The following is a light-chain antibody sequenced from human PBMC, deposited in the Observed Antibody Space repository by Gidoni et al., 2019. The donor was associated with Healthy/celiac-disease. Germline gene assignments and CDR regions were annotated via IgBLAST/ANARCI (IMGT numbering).Light chain of an antibody. CDR3: CSYAGSSTLV. J-gene: IGLJ3*02. V-gene: IGLV2-23*02. Sequence: QSALTQPASVSWSPGQSITISCTGTSSDVGRDNLVSWYKQHPGKAPKLMIYEVSKRPSGVSNRFSGAKSGNTASLTISGLQAEDEADYYCCSYAGSSTLVFGGGTKLTVL. CDR1: SSDVGRDNL. CDR2: EVS.